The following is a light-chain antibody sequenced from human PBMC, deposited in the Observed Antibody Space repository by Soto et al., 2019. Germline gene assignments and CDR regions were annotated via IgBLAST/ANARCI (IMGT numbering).Light chain of an antibody. J-gene: IGLJ2*01. V-gene: IGLV2-23*01. CDR3: CSDAGSSTL. CDR1: SSDVGSYNL. Sequence: QSALTQPASVSGSPGQSITISCTGTSSDVGSYNLVSWYQQHPGKAPKLMIYEGSKRPSGVSNRFSGSESGNTASLTISGVKAEDEADYYCCSDAGSSTLFGGGTQLTVL. CDR2: EGS.